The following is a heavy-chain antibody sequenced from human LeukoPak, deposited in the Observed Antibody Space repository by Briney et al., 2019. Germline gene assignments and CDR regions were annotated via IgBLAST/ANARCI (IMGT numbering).Heavy chain of an antibody. J-gene: IGHJ4*02. CDR3: AREVNTVTTNSPFDY. V-gene: IGHV4-38-2*02. CDR2: IYHSGST. Sequence: PSETLSLTCTVSGYSISSGYYWGWIRQPPGKGLEWIGSIYHSGSTYYNPSLKSRVTISVDTSKNQFSLKLSSVTAADTAVYYCAREVNTVTTNSPFDYWGQGTLVTVSS. D-gene: IGHD4-11*01. CDR1: GYSISSGYY.